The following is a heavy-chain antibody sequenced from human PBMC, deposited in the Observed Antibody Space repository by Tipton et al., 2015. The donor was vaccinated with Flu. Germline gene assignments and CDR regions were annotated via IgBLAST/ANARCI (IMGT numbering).Heavy chain of an antibody. D-gene: IGHD1-14*01. V-gene: IGHV3-11*01. CDR3: GVEPDVWYFDF. CDR1: GFTFSDNY. Sequence: SLRLSCVASGFTFSDNYMTWIRQAPGKGLEWLSYISSSGSTIYYAESVEGRFTISRDNAKNSLSLQMNSLRADDTAVYYCGVEPDVWYFDFRGRGTLVTVAS. J-gene: IGHJ2*01. CDR2: ISSSGSTI.